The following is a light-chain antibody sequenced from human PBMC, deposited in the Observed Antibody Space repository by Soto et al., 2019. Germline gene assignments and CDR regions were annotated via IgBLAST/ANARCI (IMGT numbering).Light chain of an antibody. CDR1: QSLTNN. CDR3: QQYNNWPIT. CDR2: GAS. Sequence: ETVMTQSPGTLSLSPEERATLSCRASQSLTNNYFAWYQQKHGQAPMLLIFGASTRATGTPARFSASESGTEITINICSLQSEDGAVYDGQQYNNWPITFGQGTRLEIK. V-gene: IGKV3-15*01. J-gene: IGKJ5*01.